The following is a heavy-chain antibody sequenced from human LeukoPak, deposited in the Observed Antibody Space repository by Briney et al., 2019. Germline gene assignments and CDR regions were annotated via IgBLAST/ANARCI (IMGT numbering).Heavy chain of an antibody. D-gene: IGHD3-22*01. V-gene: IGHV3-23*01. Sequence: GGALRLSCVASGFTFRNYAMSWVRQSPGEGLEGISAISNDGVYTFHADSVKGRLTISRDNSKNTLYLQMDSLRAEDTAIYYCAKGSSGGRPYYFDYWGQGTLVTVSS. J-gene: IGHJ4*02. CDR2: ISNDGVYT. CDR1: GFTFRNYA. CDR3: AKGSSGGRPYYFDY.